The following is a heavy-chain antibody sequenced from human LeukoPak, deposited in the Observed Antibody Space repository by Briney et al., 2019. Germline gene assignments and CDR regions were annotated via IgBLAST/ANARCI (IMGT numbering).Heavy chain of an antibody. V-gene: IGHV3-66*02. CDR1: GFTVSSNY. Sequence: GGSLRFSCAASGFTVSSNYMSWVRQAPGKGLEWVSVIYSGGSTYYADSVKGRFTISRDNSKNTLYLQMNSLRAEDTAVYYCASTVVAASYYFDYWGQGTLVTVSS. D-gene: IGHD2-15*01. CDR2: IYSGGST. CDR3: ASTVVAASYYFDY. J-gene: IGHJ4*02.